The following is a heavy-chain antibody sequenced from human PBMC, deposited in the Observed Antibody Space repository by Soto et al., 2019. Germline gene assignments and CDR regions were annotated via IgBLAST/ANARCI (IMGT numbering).Heavy chain of an antibody. V-gene: IGHV4-59*01. D-gene: IGHD2-8*01. J-gene: IGHJ6*02. CDR2: IYYSGST. CDR3: ARDPGRTWTNGVKRGYYYYGMDV. Sequence: SETLSLTCTVSGGSISSYYWSWIRQPPGKGLEWIGYIYYSGSTNYNPSLKSRVTISVDTSKNQFSLKLSSVTAADTAVYYCARDPGRTWTNGVKRGYYYYGMDVWGQGTTVTVSS. CDR1: GGSISSYY.